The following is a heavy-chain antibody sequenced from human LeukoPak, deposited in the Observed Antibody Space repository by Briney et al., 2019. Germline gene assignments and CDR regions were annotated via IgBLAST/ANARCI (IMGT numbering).Heavy chain of an antibody. D-gene: IGHD3-16*02. J-gene: IGHJ5*02. CDR1: GYSFTSYW. Sequence: GESLKISCKGSGYSFTSYWIGWVRQMPGKGLEWMGIIYPGDSDTRYSPSFQGHVTISADKSISTAYLQWSSLKASDTAMYYCASTPNYDYVWGSYRYNRFDPWGQGTLVTVSS. CDR2: IYPGDSDT. CDR3: ASTPNYDYVWGSYRYNRFDP. V-gene: IGHV5-51*06.